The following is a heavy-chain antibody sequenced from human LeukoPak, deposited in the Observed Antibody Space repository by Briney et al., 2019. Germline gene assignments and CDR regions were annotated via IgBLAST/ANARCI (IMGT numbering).Heavy chain of an antibody. V-gene: IGHV4-59*01. D-gene: IGHD3-10*01. CDR3: ARTLPITMVRGPLRAFDI. CDR1: GGSISSYY. CDR2: IYYSGST. Sequence: SGTLCLTCTVSGGSISSYYWSWIRQPPGKGLEWIGYIYYSGSTNYNPSLKSRVTISVDASKNQFSLKLSSVTAADTAVYYCARTLPITMVRGPLRAFDIWGQGTMVTVSS. J-gene: IGHJ3*02.